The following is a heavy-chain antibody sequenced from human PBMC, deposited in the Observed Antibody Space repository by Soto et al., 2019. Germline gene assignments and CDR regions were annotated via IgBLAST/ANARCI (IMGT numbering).Heavy chain of an antibody. Sequence: PSETLSLTCAVSCSSINSVYHWGWIRQPPGKGLEWIGSVYLSGITYYNPSLQSRVTMSVDTSKNQFSLKLSSVTAADTAMYFCARDDRDTTSPIFDYWGQGILVTVSS. CDR1: CSSINSVYH. V-gene: IGHV4-38-2*02. CDR3: ARDDRDTTSPIFDY. D-gene: IGHD3-16*02. J-gene: IGHJ4*02. CDR2: VYLSGIT.